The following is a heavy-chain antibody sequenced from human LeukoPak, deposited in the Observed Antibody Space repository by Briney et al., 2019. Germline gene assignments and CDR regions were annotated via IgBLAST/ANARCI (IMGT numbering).Heavy chain of an antibody. D-gene: IGHD3-16*02. J-gene: IGHJ3*02. CDR1: GGSFSSYA. CDR2: IIPIFGTA. Sequence: ASVKVSYKASGGSFSSYAISWVRQAPGQGLEWMGGIIPIFGTANYAQKFQGRVTITTDESTSTAYMELSSLRSEDTAVYYCARELITFGGVIVTDDAFDIWGQGTMVTVSS. CDR3: ARELITFGGVIVTDDAFDI. V-gene: IGHV1-69*05.